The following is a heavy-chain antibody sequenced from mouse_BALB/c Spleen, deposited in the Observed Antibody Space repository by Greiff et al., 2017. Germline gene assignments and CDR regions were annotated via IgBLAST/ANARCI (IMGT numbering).Heavy chain of an antibody. CDR2: ISSGGST. D-gene: IGHD2-2*01. Sequence: EVQLVESGGGLVKPGGSLKLSCAASGFTFSSYAMSWVRQTPEKRLEWVASISSGGSTYYPDSVKGRFTISRDNARNILYLQMSSLRSEDTAMYYCIFGYDDAMDYWGQGTSVTVSS. CDR3: IFGYDDAMDY. J-gene: IGHJ4*01. CDR1: GFTFSSYA. V-gene: IGHV5-6-5*01.